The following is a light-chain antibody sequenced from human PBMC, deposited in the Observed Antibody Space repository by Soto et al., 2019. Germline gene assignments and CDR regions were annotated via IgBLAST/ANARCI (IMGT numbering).Light chain of an antibody. V-gene: IGKV3-15*01. CDR3: QHYNNWPRT. Sequence: EIVMTQSPATLSVSPGERATLSCRASQSVSSNLAWYQQKPGQAPRLLIYGASTRATGIPARFSGMGSGTEFTLSISSLQSEDLAVYYCQHYNNWPRTFGQGNKVEIK. J-gene: IGKJ1*01. CDR2: GAS. CDR1: QSVSSN.